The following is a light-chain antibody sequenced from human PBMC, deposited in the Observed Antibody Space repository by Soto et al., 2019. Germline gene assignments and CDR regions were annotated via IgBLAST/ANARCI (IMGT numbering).Light chain of an antibody. CDR2: EVT. Sequence: QSALTQPASVSGSPGQSITISCTGSKGDIGSYKYVSWYQHHPGKVPKLMIYEVTNRPSGISDRFSGSKSGNTASLIISGLQVEDEADYYCNSYSGGSTWLFGGGTKVTVL. V-gene: IGLV2-14*01. CDR1: KGDIGSYKY. J-gene: IGLJ3*02. CDR3: NSYSGGSTWL.